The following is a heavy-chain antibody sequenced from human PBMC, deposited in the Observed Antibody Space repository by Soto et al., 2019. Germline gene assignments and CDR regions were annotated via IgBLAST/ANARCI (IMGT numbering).Heavy chain of an antibody. CDR3: ARLHDYGDYFDY. D-gene: IGHD4-17*01. J-gene: IGHJ4*02. V-gene: IGHV4-39*01. CDR1: GGSISSSSYY. Sequence: SETLSLTCTVSGGSISSSSYYWGWIRQPPGKGLEWIGSIYYSGSTYYNPSLKSRVTISVDTSKNQFSLKLSSVTAADTAVYYCARLHDYGDYFDYWGQGTLVTVSS. CDR2: IYYSGST.